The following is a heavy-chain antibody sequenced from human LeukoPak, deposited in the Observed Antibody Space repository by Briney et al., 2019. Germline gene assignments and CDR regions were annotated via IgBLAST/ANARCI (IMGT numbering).Heavy chain of an antibody. CDR2: ISGSSGYI. Sequence: GGSLRLSCVASGFTFTTSAMNWVRQAPGKGLEWVASISGSSGYIFYADSVKGRFTISRDNAKNSVSLQMEGLTVADTAVYWCTREPAGAYIVFDYWGQGVQVIVSS. CDR3: TREPAGAYIVFDY. D-gene: IGHD7-27*01. CDR1: GFTFTTSA. V-gene: IGHV3-21*06. J-gene: IGHJ4*02.